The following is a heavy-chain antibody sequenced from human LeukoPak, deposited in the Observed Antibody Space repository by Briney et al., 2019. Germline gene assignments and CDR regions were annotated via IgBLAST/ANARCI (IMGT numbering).Heavy chain of an antibody. CDR2: ISDDGSNK. Sequence: RSLRLSCTASGFTLSHYAMHWIRQAPGKGLEWVAVISDDGSNKYYADSVRGRFNISRDNSKNTLYVQMNSLRVEDTAVYYCARDLYSAGWFPDFWGQGTLVTVSS. D-gene: IGHD6-19*01. V-gene: IGHV3-30*01. J-gene: IGHJ4*02. CDR3: ARDLYSAGWFPDF. CDR1: GFTLSHYA.